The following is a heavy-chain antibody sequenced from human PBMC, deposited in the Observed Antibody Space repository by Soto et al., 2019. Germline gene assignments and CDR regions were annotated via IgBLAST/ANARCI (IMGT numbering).Heavy chain of an antibody. Sequence: SETLSLTCTVSGGSISSSSYYWGWIRQPPGKGLEWIGSIYYSGSTYYNPSLKSRVTISVDTSKNQFSLKLSSVTAADTAVYYCARRYYDILTGYYSHFDYWGQGTLVTVSS. CDR2: IYYSGST. CDR3: ARRYYDILTGYYSHFDY. V-gene: IGHV4-39*01. J-gene: IGHJ4*02. CDR1: GGSISSSSYY. D-gene: IGHD3-9*01.